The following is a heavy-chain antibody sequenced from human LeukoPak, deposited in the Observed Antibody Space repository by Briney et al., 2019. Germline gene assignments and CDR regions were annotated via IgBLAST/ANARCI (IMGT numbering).Heavy chain of an antibody. Sequence: SETLSLTCTVSGDSISGYYWSWIRQPAGKGLEWVGRIDTSGSTNYNSSLKSRVTMSVDTSKNQFSLKLNSVTAADTAVYYCARNSWGLDSWGQGTLVTGSS. CDR2: IDTSGST. D-gene: IGHD7-27*01. J-gene: IGHJ5*01. V-gene: IGHV4-4*07. CDR1: GDSISGYY. CDR3: ARNSWGLDS.